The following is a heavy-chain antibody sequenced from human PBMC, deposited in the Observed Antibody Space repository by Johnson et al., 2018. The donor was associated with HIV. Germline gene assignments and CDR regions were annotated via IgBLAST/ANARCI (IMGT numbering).Heavy chain of an antibody. D-gene: IGHD6-13*01. V-gene: IGHV3-13*01. CDR2: IGTAGDT. J-gene: IGHJ3*02. Sequence: VQLVESGGGLVQPGGSRRLSCAASGFTFSSHWMHWVRQATGKGLEWVSAIGTAGDTYYPGSVKGLFTISRENAKNSLYLQMNSLRAGDTAVYYCARSSSTAAPGRDAFDIWGQGTMVTVSS. CDR1: GFTFSSHW. CDR3: ARSSSTAAPGRDAFDI.